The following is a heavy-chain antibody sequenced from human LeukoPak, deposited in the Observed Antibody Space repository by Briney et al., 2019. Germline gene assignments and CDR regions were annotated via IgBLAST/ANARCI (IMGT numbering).Heavy chain of an antibody. V-gene: IGHV3-48*03. CDR1: GFTFSSYE. J-gene: IGHJ4*02. D-gene: IGHD4-11*01. Sequence: GGSLRLSCAASGFTFSSYEMNWVRQAPGKGLEWVSYISSSGRSIHYADSVKGRFTISRDSSKNTLHLQMDSLRAEDTAVYYCAKDWPVSGDHYSPFDYWGQGTLVTVSS. CDR2: ISSSGRSI. CDR3: AKDWPVSGDHYSPFDY.